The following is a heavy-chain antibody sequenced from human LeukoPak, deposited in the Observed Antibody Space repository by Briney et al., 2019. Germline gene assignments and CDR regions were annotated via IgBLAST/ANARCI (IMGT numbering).Heavy chain of an antibody. J-gene: IGHJ4*02. Sequence: SETLSLTCTVSGGSFNSSSYYWGWIRQPPGKGLEWIGSIYYSGSTYYNSSLKSRVTISVDTSKNQFSLKLSSVTAADTAVYYCARRTSSSGAFDYWGQGTLVTVSS. CDR3: ARRTSSSGAFDY. D-gene: IGHD6-6*01. CDR2: IYYSGST. V-gene: IGHV4-39*01. CDR1: GGSFNSSSYY.